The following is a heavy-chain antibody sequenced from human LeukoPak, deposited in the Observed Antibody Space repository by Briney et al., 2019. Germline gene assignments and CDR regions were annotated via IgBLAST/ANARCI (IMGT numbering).Heavy chain of an antibody. D-gene: IGHD5-18*01. J-gene: IGHJ4*02. V-gene: IGHV1-2*02. Sequence: ASVKVSCKASGYTFTGYYMHWVRQAPGQGLEWMGWVNPSSGGTNYAQKFQGRVTMTRDTSISTAYMELSSLRSEDTAVYYCARDLSAYSLRRLDYWGQGTLVTVSS. CDR3: ARDLSAYSLRRLDY. CDR2: VNPSSGGT. CDR1: GYTFTGYY.